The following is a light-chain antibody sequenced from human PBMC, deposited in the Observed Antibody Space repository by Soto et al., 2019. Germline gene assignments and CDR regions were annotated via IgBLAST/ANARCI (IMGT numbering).Light chain of an antibody. CDR2: GAS. CDR3: QQYGYPQLT. J-gene: IGKJ4*01. Sequence: EIGLTQSPGTLSLSPGETVTLSCRASQSISSNYVAWFQHKPGQAPRLLIYGASSRAPGIPERFSGSGSGTDFSLTINRLEPEDAAVFYCQQYGYPQLTFGGGTKVEIK. CDR1: QSISSNY. V-gene: IGKV3-20*01.